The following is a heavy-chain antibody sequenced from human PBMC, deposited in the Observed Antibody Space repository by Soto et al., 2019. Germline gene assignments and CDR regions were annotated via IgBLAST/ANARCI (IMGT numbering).Heavy chain of an antibody. D-gene: IGHD1-1*01. J-gene: IGHJ4*02. CDR2: IFWNDEK. Sequence: QITLKETGPTLVKPTQTLTLTCTFSGFSLSTSGVGVAWVRQPPGQALEWLAFIFWNDEKHYRPSLKSRVTIIKHTSKNQVVLTMTNVDPMDTGTYYCARRDEYNSYHFEYWGQGALVTVSS. CDR3: ARRDEYNSYHFEY. V-gene: IGHV2-5*01. CDR1: GFSLSTSGVG.